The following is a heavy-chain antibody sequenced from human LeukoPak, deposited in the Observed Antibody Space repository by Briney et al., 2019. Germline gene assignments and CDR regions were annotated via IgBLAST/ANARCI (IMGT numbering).Heavy chain of an antibody. CDR2: IKSKTDGGTT. J-gene: IGHJ4*02. D-gene: IGHD3-16*01. CDR1: GFTFTNAW. CDR3: TTDLGEY. Sequence: TGGSLRLSCTASGFTFTNAWMSWVRQAPGKGLEWIGRIKSKTDGGTTDYAAPAKVRFTISRDDSKNTLYLQMNSLKTEDTAVYYCTTDLGEYWGQGTLVTVSS. V-gene: IGHV3-15*01.